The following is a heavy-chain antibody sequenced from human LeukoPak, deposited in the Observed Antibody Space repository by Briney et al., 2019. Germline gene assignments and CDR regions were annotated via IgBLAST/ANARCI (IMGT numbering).Heavy chain of an antibody. D-gene: IGHD3-3*01. CDR2: IIPIFGTA. V-gene: IGHV1-69*01. CDR3: ARPATIFGVVNNLDY. Sequence: SVKVSCKASGGTFSSCAISWVRQAPGQGLEWMGGIIPIFGTANYAQKFQGRVTITADESTSTAYMELSSLRSEDTAVYYCARPATIFGVVNNLDYWGQGTLVTVSS. CDR1: GGTFSSCA. J-gene: IGHJ4*02.